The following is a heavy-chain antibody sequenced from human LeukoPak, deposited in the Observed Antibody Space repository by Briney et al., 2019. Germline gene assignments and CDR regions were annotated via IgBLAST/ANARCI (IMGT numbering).Heavy chain of an antibody. CDR2: MYYSGST. Sequence: SETLSLTCTVSGGSISSGDYYWSWIRRPPGKGLEWIGYMYYSGSTYYNPSLKSRVTISLDTSKNQFSLKLNSVTAADTAVYYCARPYYYDSRIDPWGQGTLVTVSS. CDR3: ARPYYYDSRIDP. D-gene: IGHD3-22*01. CDR1: GGSISSGDYY. V-gene: IGHV4-30-4*01. J-gene: IGHJ5*02.